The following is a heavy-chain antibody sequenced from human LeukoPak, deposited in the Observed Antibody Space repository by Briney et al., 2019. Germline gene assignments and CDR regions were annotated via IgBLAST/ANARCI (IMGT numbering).Heavy chain of an antibody. Sequence: PSQTLSLTCNLSGASINSDTYYWTWVRQHPGQGLEWIEYIYYSGHTYYNPSLNSRASISIDTSKDQFSLMLRSVTAADTAVYYCTRNPKYRGYGTGMDVWGQGTTVTVSS. CDR2: IYYSGHT. CDR1: GASINSDTYY. D-gene: IGHD5-12*01. CDR3: TRNPKYRGYGTGMDV. J-gene: IGHJ6*01. V-gene: IGHV4-31*03.